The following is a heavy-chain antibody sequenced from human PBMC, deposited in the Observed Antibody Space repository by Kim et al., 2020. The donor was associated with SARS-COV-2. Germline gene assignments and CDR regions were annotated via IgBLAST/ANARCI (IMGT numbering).Heavy chain of an antibody. CDR2: ISYDGSNK. V-gene: IGHV3-30*04. D-gene: IGHD5-12*01. CDR1: GFTFSSYA. CDR3: ARDGFSLVDIVATIKTGYYYGMDV. J-gene: IGHJ6*02. Sequence: GGSLRLSCAASGFTFSSYAMHWVRQAPGKGLEWVAVISYDGSNKYYADSVKGRFTISRDNSKNTLYLQMNSLRAEDTAVYYCARDGFSLVDIVATIKTGYYYGMDVWGQGTTVTVSS.